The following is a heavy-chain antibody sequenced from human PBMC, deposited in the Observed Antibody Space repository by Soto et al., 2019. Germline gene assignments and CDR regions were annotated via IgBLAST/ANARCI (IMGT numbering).Heavy chain of an antibody. CDR3: ARDRGVAPPVAGNTHYYYYMDV. CDR1: GYSFTNYG. Sequence: QDQLVQSGGEVKKPGASVKVSCKASGYSFTNYGITWVRQAPGQGFEWMGWISAYNGDTNYAQKLQARVTMTTDAPTSKAYLELRSLRSDDTAVYYCARDRGVAPPVAGNTHYYYYMDVWGKGPRSPSP. J-gene: IGHJ6*03. V-gene: IGHV1-18*01. D-gene: IGHD6-19*01. CDR2: ISAYNGDT.